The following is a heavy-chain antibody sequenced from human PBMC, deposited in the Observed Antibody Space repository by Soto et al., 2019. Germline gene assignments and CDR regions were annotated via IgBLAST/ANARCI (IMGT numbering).Heavy chain of an antibody. V-gene: IGHV4-59*01. CDR3: ARGSEAWFDP. J-gene: IGHJ5*02. CDR1: GDSISSYF. Sequence: WEPLSLTGTVSGDSISSYFWSWIRQPPGKGLEWIGYVYSTEITNYNPSLKSRVAMSIDTSKNQFSLKVRSVTAADTAVYYCARGSEAWFDPWGQGTLVTVSS. CDR2: VYSTEIT.